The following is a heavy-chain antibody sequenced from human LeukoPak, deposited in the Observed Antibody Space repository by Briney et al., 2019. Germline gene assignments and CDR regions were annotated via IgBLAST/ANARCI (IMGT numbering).Heavy chain of an antibody. J-gene: IGHJ4*02. V-gene: IGHV5-51*01. D-gene: IGHD6-6*01. CDR2: IYPGDSDT. CDR1: GYNFATYW. CDR3: ARYPYRSLYYFDY. Sequence: GESLKISGKGSGYNFATYWIGGVRQMPGKGLEWMGIIYPGDSDTRYSPSCQGHVTISADKSSSTSYLQCSSLKASDTAMYYCARYPYRSLYYFDYWGQGNLVTVSS.